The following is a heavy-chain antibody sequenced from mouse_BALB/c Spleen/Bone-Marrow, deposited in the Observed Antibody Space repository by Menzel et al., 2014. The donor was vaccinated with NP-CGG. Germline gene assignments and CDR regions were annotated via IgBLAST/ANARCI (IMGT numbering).Heavy chain of an antibody. CDR2: ISTYYGDA. J-gene: IGHJ4*01. CDR3: ARDAMDY. Sequence: VQLQQSGAELVRPGVSVKISCKGSGYTFADYAMHWVKQSHAKSLEWIGVISTYYGDASYNQKFKGKATMTVDKSSSTAYMELARLTSEDSAIYYCARDAMDYWGQGTSVTVSS. CDR1: GYTFADYA. V-gene: IGHV1S137*01.